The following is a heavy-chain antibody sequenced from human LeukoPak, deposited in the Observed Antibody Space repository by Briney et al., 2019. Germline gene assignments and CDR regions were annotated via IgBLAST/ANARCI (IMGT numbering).Heavy chain of an antibody. V-gene: IGHV1-8*01. CDR2: MNPNSGNT. D-gene: IGHD6-19*01. CDR1: GYTFTSYD. CDR3: ARGRTLYRGGPMSQWLAGTRNWFDP. J-gene: IGHJ5*02. Sequence: ASVKVSCKASGYTFTSYDINWVRQATGQGREWMGWMNPNSGNTGYAQKFQGRVTMTRNTSIRTAYMELSSLRSEDTAVYYCARGRTLYRGGPMSQWLAGTRNWFDPWGQGTLVTVSS.